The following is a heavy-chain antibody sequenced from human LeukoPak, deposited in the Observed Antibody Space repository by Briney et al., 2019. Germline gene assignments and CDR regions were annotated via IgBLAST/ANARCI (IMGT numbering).Heavy chain of an antibody. D-gene: IGHD3-10*01. CDR3: AKGSGITMVRGAADFDY. Sequence: GGSLRLSCAASGFTFSSYAMSWVRQAPGKGLEWVSAISGSGGSTYYADSVKGRFTISRDNSKNTLYLQMNSLRAEDTAVYYCAKGSGITMVRGAADFDYWGQGSLVTVYS. CDR2: ISGSGGST. V-gene: IGHV3-23*01. CDR1: GFTFSSYA. J-gene: IGHJ4*02.